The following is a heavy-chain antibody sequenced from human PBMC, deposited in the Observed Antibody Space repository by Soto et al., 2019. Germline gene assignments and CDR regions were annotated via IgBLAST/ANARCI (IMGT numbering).Heavy chain of an antibody. V-gene: IGHV6-1*01. CDR1: GDSVSSNSAA. D-gene: IGHD3-22*01. CDR2: TYYRSKWYN. CDR3: ARDNCYDSSGYRLGYYYGMDV. Sequence: SQTLSLTCAISGDSVSSNSAAWNWIRQSPSRGLEWLGRTYYRSKWYNDYAVSVKSRITINPDTSKNQFSLQLNSVTPEDTAVYYCARDNCYDSSGYRLGYYYGMDVWGQGTTVTVSS. J-gene: IGHJ6*02.